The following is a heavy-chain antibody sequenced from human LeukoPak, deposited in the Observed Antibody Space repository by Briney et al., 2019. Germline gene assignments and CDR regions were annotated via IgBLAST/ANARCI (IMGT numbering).Heavy chain of an antibody. CDR2: ISSSRSYI. Sequence: GGSLRLSCAASGFTFSSYSMNWVRQAPGKGLEWVSSISSSRSYIYYADSVKGRFTISRDNAKNSLYLQMNSLRAEDTAVYYCARVEQLVLNYWGQGTLVTVSS. J-gene: IGHJ4*02. CDR3: ARVEQLVLNY. CDR1: GFTFSSYS. V-gene: IGHV3-21*01. D-gene: IGHD6-13*01.